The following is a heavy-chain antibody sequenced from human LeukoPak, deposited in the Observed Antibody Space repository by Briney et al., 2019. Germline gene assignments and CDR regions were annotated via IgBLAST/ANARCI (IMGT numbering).Heavy chain of an antibody. V-gene: IGHV3-48*03. Sequence: GGSLRLSCAASGVIFSSYDMNWVRQAPGKGLEWVSYISSSGSTIYCADSVKGRFTISRDNAKNSLYLQMNSLRVEDTAAYYCATNGPWGQGTMVTVST. CDR1: GVIFSSYD. D-gene: IGHD4/OR15-4a*01. CDR3: ATNGP. J-gene: IGHJ3*01. CDR2: ISSSGSTI.